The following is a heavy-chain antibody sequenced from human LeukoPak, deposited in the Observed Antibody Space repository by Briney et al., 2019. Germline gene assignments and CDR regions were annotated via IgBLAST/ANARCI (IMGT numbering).Heavy chain of an antibody. J-gene: IGHJ4*02. CDR3: ASHYYGSGSYYNSPVY. D-gene: IGHD3-10*01. Sequence: SETLSLTCTVSSGSISRGGYYWSWIRQPPGKGLEWIGEINHSGSTNYNPSLKSRVTISVDTSKNQFSLKLSSVTAADTAVYYCASHYYGSGSYYNSPVYWGQGTLVTVSS. V-gene: IGHV4-34*01. CDR2: INHSGST. CDR1: SGSISRGGYY.